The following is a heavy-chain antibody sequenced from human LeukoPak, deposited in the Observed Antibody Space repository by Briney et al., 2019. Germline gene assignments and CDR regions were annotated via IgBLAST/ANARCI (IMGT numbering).Heavy chain of an antibody. Sequence: SETLSLTCTVSSGSISSYYWSWIRQPPGKGLEWIGYIYYSGSTNYNPSLKSRVTISVDTSKNQFSLKLSSVTAADTAVYYCASGSSGYSYGQAFNYWGQGTLVTVSS. CDR3: ASGSSGYSYGQAFNY. D-gene: IGHD5-18*01. CDR2: IYYSGST. J-gene: IGHJ4*02. V-gene: IGHV4-59*01. CDR1: SGSISSYY.